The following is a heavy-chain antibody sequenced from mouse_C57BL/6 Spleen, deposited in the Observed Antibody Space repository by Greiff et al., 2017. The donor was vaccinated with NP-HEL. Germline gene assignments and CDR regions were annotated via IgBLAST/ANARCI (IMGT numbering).Heavy chain of an antibody. Sequence: QVQLQQPGAELVMPGASVKLSCKASGYTFTSYWMHWVKQRPGQGLEWIGEIDPSDSYTNYTQKFKGKSTVTVDKSSSTAYMQLSSLTSEDSAVYYVARGSTTVVAHWDFDDWGTGTTVTVSS. CDR3: ARGSTTVVAHWDFDD. CDR2: IDPSDSYT. D-gene: IGHD1-1*01. CDR1: GYTFTSYW. J-gene: IGHJ1*03. V-gene: IGHV1-69*01.